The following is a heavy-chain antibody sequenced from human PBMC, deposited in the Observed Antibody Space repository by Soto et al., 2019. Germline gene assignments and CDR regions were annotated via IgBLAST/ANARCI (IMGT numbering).Heavy chain of an antibody. J-gene: IGHJ6*02. V-gene: IGHV1-2*02. CDR3: ARESPTRDTAMVTDGMDV. Sequence: GASVKVSCKASGYTFTGYYMHWVRQAPGQGLEWMGWINPNSGGTNYAQKFQGRVTMTRDTSISTAYMELSRLRSDDTAVYYCARESPTRDTAMVTDGMDVWGQGTTVTVFS. CDR1: GYTFTGYY. D-gene: IGHD5-18*01. CDR2: INPNSGGT.